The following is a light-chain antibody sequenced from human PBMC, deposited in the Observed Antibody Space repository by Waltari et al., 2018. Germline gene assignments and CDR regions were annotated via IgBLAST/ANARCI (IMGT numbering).Light chain of an antibody. J-gene: IGLJ1*01. Sequence: QSVLTQPPSATGSPGQSVTISCTGTNSDVGAYTYVTSYQQHPVKVPKLLIYEVTKRPSGVPDRFSGSKSGNTASLTVSGLQADDEADYYCSSYAHNNHFVFVTGTKVTVL. CDR3: SSYAHNNHFV. CDR2: EVT. CDR1: NSDVGAYTY. V-gene: IGLV2-8*01.